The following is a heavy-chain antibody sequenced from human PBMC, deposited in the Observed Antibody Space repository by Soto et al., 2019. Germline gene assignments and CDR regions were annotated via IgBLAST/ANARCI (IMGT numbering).Heavy chain of an antibody. D-gene: IGHD1-1*01. Sequence: QVQLQESGPGLVKPSQTLSLTCTVSGGSISTDDYYWSWFRQPPGKGLEWIGYIYYSVSTHYNPSLTSRVIISVDTSKNQFSLKLSSVTAADTAVYYCARGKDGYNHFGYWGQGALVTVSS. J-gene: IGHJ4*02. CDR2: IYYSVST. CDR1: GGSISTDDYY. CDR3: ARGKDGYNHFGY. V-gene: IGHV4-30-4*01.